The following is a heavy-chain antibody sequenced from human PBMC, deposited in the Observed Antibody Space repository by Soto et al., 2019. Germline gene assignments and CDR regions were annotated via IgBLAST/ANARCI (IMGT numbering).Heavy chain of an antibody. CDR1: GYTFTSYY. CDR3: ARGPLTGVTTAPLGDYYYYMDV. J-gene: IGHJ6*03. CDR2: INPSGGST. V-gene: IGHV1-46*03. Sequence: ASVKVSCKASGYTFTSYYMHWVRQAPGQGLEWMGIINPSGGSTSYAQKFQGRVTMTRDTSTSTVYMELSSLRSEDTAVYYCARGPLTGVTTAPLGDYYYYMDVWGKGTTVTVSS. D-gene: IGHD4-17*01.